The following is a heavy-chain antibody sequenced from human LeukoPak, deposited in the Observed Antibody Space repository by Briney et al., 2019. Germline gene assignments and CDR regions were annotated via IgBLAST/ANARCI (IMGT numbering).Heavy chain of an antibody. CDR1: GGSISSYY. V-gene: IGHV4-59*01. CDR3: AREENAVFDY. Sequence: PSETLSLTCTVSGGSISSYYWSWIRQPPGKGLEWIGYIYYSGGTNYNPSLKSQVTISVDTSKNQLSLKLSSVTAADTAVYYCAREENAVFDYWGQGTLVTVSS. D-gene: IGHD2-2*01. J-gene: IGHJ4*02. CDR2: IYYSGGT.